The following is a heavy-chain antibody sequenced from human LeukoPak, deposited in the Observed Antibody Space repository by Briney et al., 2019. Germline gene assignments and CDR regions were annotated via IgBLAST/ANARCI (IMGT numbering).Heavy chain of an antibody. J-gene: IGHJ4*02. CDR2: INPNSGGT. CDR3: ARARDRQQLVPFDY. CDR1: GYTFTGYY. V-gene: IGHV1-2*02. Sequence: ASVKVSCTASGYTFTGYYMHWVRQAPGQGLEWMGWINPNSGGTNYAQKFQGRVTMTRDTSISTAYMELSRLRSDDTAVYYCARARDRQQLVPFDYWGQGTLVTVSS. D-gene: IGHD6-13*01.